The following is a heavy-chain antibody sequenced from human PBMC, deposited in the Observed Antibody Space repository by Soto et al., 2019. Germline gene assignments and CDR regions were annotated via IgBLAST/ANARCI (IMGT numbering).Heavy chain of an antibody. CDR1: GGTFSNFA. CDR3: ARGSPTSVTTWFDP. CDR2: IIPVFGKA. D-gene: IGHD4-17*01. Sequence: QLQLVQSGAEVKKPGSSVKVSCKASGGTFSNFAINWVRQAPGQGLEWMGGIIPVFGKAKYAQKFQGRVQFTADESSSTDYMEGNSLTSEDTAVYYCARGSPTSVTTWFDPWGQGTLVTVSS. J-gene: IGHJ5*02. V-gene: IGHV1-69*01.